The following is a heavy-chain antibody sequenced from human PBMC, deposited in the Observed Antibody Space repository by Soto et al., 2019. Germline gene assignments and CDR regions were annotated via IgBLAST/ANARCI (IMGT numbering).Heavy chain of an antibody. CDR1: GGSISSGDYY. J-gene: IGHJ5*02. Sequence: SETLSLTCTVSGGSISSGDYYWSWIRQPPGKSLEWIGYIYHSGSTYYNPSLKSRVTISVDRSKNQFSLKLSSVTAADTAVYYCARERYYDFWSGYSYNWFDPWGQGTLVTVSS. CDR3: ARERYYDFWSGYSYNWFDP. V-gene: IGHV4-30-2*01. CDR2: IYHSGST. D-gene: IGHD3-3*01.